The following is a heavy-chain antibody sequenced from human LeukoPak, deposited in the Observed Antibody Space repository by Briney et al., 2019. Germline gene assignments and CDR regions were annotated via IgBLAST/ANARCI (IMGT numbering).Heavy chain of an antibody. CDR2: INPNSGGT. CDR3: ARVTSGWPNWFDP. CDR1: GYTFTGYY. V-gene: IGHV1-2*02. J-gene: IGHJ5*02. Sequence: GASVKVSCKASGYTFTGYYMRWVRQAPGQGLEWMGWINPNSGGTNYAQKFQGRVTMTRDTSISTAYMELSRLRSDDTAAYYCARVTSGWPNWFDPWGQGTLVTVSS. D-gene: IGHD6-19*01.